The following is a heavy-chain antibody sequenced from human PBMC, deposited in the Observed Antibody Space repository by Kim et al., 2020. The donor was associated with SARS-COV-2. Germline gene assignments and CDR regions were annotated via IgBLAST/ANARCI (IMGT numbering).Heavy chain of an antibody. Sequence: GGSLRLSCAASAFTFSSYRMNWVRQAPGKGLEWVSSISLVGDYIFYADSVKGRFTISRDNAKNSLYLQMNSLRAEDTAVYFCVRESDMAKTKAIDYWGQG. CDR1: AFTFSSYR. CDR2: ISLVGDYI. J-gene: IGHJ4*02. D-gene: IGHD5-12*01. CDR3: VRESDMAKTKAIDY. V-gene: IGHV3-21*01.